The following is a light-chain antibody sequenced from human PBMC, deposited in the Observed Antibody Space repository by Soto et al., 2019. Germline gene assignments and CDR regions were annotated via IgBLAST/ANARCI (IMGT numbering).Light chain of an antibody. J-gene: IGKJ3*01. CDR1: QSINSW. CDR2: KAS. CDR3: QESISNLGT. Sequence: DIQMTQSPSTLSASVGDRVTITCRASQSINSWLAWYQQKPGKAPKLLLYKASSLESGVPSRFSGSGSGTEFTLTISSLQPDDFGTYYCQESISNLGTFGPGTTVDIK. V-gene: IGKV1-5*03.